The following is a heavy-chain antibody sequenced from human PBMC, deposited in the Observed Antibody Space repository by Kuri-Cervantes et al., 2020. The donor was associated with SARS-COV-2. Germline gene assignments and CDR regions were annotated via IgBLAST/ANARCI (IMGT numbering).Heavy chain of an antibody. CDR3: ARGRYSSSYWFDP. Sequence: ASVKVSCKASGYTFTSYDSNWVRQATGQGLEWMGWMNPNSGNTGYAQKFQGRVTITRNTSISTAYMELSSLRSEDTAVYYCARGRYSSSYWFDPWGQGTLVTVSS. J-gene: IGHJ5*02. CDR2: MNPNSGNT. D-gene: IGHD6-6*01. V-gene: IGHV1-8*03. CDR1: GYTFTSYD.